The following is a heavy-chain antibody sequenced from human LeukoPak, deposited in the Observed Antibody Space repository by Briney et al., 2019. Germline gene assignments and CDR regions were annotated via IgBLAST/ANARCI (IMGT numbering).Heavy chain of an antibody. CDR1: GYTFTSYG. Sequence: ASVKVSCKASGYTFTSYGISWVRQAPGQGLEWMGWISAYNGNTNYAQKLQGRVTMTTDTSTSTAYMELRSLRSDDTAVYYCARDHSVVRDDYPTYYYYMDVWGKGTTVTVSS. V-gene: IGHV1-18*01. CDR3: ARDHSVVRDDYPTYYYYMDV. CDR2: ISAYNGNT. D-gene: IGHD4-11*01. J-gene: IGHJ6*03.